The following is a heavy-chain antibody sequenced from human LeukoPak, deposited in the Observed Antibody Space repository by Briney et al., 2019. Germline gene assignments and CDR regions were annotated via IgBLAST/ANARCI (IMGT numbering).Heavy chain of an antibody. CDR2: TYYRSKWYN. J-gene: IGHJ4*02. V-gene: IGHV6-1*01. Sequence: SQTLSLTCAISGDSVSNYTTAWNWIRQSPSRGLEWLGRTYYRSKWYNEYAVSVKSRITIDPDTSKNQFSLQLSSVTPEDTAVXYCARGYYCDSWGQGTLVTVSS. CDR1: GDSVSNYTTA. CDR3: ARGYYCDS.